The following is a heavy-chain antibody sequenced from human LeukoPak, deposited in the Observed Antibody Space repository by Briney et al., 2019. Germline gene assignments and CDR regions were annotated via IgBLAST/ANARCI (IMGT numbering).Heavy chain of an antibody. D-gene: IGHD5-24*01. J-gene: IGHJ4*02. Sequence: SETLSLTCVVSGGSIITNDYWWGWIRQPPGKGLEWIGTIDHAGTTFYNVSLKSRVTISVDTPNNQFSLRLNSVGAADTAVYYCARRRDGYNQLGYWGQGTLVTVSS. CDR1: GGSIITNDYW. V-gene: IGHV4-39*01. CDR2: IDHAGTT. CDR3: ARRRDGYNQLGY.